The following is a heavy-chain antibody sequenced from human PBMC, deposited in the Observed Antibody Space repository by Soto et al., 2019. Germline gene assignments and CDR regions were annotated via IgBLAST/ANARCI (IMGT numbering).Heavy chain of an antibody. V-gene: IGHV4-39*07. CDR3: ARGRDYYGSGNIDY. CDR1: GGSISSSGYY. J-gene: IGHJ4*02. Sequence: PSETLSLTCTVSGGSISSSGYYWGWIRQPPGKGLEWIGEINHSGITNYNPSLKSRVTISVDTSKNQFSLKLSSVTAADTAVYYCARGRDYYGSGNIDYWGQGTLVTVSS. D-gene: IGHD3-10*01. CDR2: INHSGIT.